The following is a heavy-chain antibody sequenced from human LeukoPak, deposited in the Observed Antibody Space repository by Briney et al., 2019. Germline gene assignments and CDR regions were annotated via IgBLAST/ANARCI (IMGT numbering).Heavy chain of an antibody. CDR2: IIPIFGTA. J-gene: IGHJ4*02. Sequence: SVKVSCKASGGTFISYAISRVRQAPGQGLEWMGRIIPIFGTANYAQKFQGRVTITTDESTSTAYMELSSLRSEDTAVYYCARDQVDYYDSSGYSVWGQGTLVTVSS. V-gene: IGHV1-69*05. D-gene: IGHD3-22*01. CDR3: ARDQVDYYDSSGYSV. CDR1: GGTFISYA.